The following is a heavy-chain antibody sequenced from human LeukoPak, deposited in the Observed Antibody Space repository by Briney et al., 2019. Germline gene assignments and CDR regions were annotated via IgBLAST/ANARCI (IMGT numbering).Heavy chain of an antibody. V-gene: IGHV3-74*01. CDR1: GFTFSSYW. Sequence: PGGSLRLSCAASGFTFSSYWMHWVRQAPGKGLVWVSRINSDGSSTSYADSVKGRFTISRDNAKNTLYLQMNSLRAEDTAVYYCAKDPIVVGNYYYYYMDVWGKGTTVTISS. CDR2: INSDGSST. CDR3: AKDPIVVGNYYYYYMDV. J-gene: IGHJ6*03. D-gene: IGHD3-22*01.